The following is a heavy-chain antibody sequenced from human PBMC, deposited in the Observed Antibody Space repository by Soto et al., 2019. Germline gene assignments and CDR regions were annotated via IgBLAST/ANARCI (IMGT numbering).Heavy chain of an antibody. CDR1: GFTLKDYS. CDR3: ARAIAPV. Sequence: EERLVESGGGLVQPGGSLRLSCSVSGFTLKDYSMNWVRQAPGKGLEWVSYISSGSFSIYYADSVKGRFTISRDDAENLLYLEMNNLRDEDAAVYYCARAIAPVWGQGTTVSVSS. CDR2: ISSGSFSI. V-gene: IGHV3-48*02. J-gene: IGHJ6*02.